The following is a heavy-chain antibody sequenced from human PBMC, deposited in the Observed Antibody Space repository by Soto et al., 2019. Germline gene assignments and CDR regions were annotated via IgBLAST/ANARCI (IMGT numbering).Heavy chain of an antibody. CDR3: ATRMTVFGLMIPPFDP. V-gene: IGHV4-34*01. Sequence: LSVTCPVSGGSVNGYSWNWIRQTPGKGMERLAEINDTGGTHYNTSPKRRGTTSVDTSSNQFSVRLSSVSAADMAIYYCATRMTVFGLMIPPFDPWGQGPQVIV. CDR1: GGSVNGYS. J-gene: IGHJ5*02. D-gene: IGHD3-3*01. CDR2: INDTGGT.